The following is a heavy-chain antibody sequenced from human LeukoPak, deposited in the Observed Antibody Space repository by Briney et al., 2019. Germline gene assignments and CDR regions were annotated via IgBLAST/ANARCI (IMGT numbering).Heavy chain of an antibody. J-gene: IGHJ4*02. D-gene: IGHD7-27*01. CDR2: INPNSGGT. V-gene: IGHV1-2*06. CDR3: ARGAWGDDYFDY. CDR1: GYTFTGYY. Sequence: GASVKVSCKASGYTFTGYYMHWVRQAPGQGLEWMGRINPNSGGTNYAQKFQDRVTMTRDTSISTAYMELSRLRSDDTAVYYCARGAWGDDYFDYWGQGTLVTVSS.